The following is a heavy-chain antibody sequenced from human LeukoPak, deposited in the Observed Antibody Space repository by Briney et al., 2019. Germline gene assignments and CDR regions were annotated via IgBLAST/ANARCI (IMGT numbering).Heavy chain of an antibody. Sequence: GGSLRLSCAASGFTFSSYGMTWVRQAPGKGLEWVSSISSSSSYIYYADSVKGRFTISRDNAKNSLYLQMNSLRAEDTAVYYCARGSATKGFDPWGQGTLVTVSS. CDR2: ISSSSSYI. CDR1: GFTFSSYG. D-gene: IGHD5-12*01. CDR3: ARGSATKGFDP. J-gene: IGHJ5*02. V-gene: IGHV3-21*01.